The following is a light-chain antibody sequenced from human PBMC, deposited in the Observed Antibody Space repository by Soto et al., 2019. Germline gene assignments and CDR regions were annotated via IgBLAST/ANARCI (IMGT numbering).Light chain of an antibody. CDR1: QDIFNY. V-gene: IGKV1-12*01. Sequence: DIQMTQSPSSVSASVGGRVTITCRASQDIFNYLAWYQQKPGKAPKLLIFAASSLQSGVPSRFSGSRSGPDFTLTISSLQPEDFATYYCQQSYSSPPTFGQGTKVDIK. CDR3: QQSYSSPPT. J-gene: IGKJ1*01. CDR2: AAS.